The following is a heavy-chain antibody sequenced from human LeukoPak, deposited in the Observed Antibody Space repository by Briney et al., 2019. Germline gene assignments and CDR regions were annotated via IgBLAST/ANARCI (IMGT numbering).Heavy chain of an antibody. J-gene: IGHJ3*02. CDR1: GGSFSGYY. CDR3: ARGGLLDAFDI. Sequence: SETLSLTCAVSGGSFSGYYWSWIRQPPGKGLEWIGEINHSGSTNYNPSLKSRVTISVDTSKNQFSLKLSSVTAADTAVYYCARGGLLDAFDIWGQGTMVTVSS. CDR2: INHSGST. D-gene: IGHD2-15*01. V-gene: IGHV4-34*01.